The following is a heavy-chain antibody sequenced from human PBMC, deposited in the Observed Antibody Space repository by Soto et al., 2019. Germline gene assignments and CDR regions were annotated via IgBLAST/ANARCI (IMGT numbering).Heavy chain of an antibody. CDR2: VYHNGRT. V-gene: IGHV4-59*01. CDR3: ASSSLYGMDV. Sequence: TSETLSLTCNVSGGSIDNYYWTWIRQAPGKGLEWIGYVYHNGRTSYNPSLKSRVSISVDRSKNQFSLNLSSVTAADTAVYYCASSSLYGMDVWGQGTTVTVSS. J-gene: IGHJ6*02. CDR1: GGSIDNYY.